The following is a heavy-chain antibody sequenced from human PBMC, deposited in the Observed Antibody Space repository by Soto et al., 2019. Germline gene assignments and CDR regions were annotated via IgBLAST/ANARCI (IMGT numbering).Heavy chain of an antibody. Sequence: DVKLLESGGGLVQPGGSLTLSCAASGFRFSNYAMSWVRQTPGKGLELVSLISGSGDNTYYADSVKGRFTISRDNSQNTLYLHMNSLRAEDTAVYYCTKDIAAAYYFDFWGQGTLVTVSS. V-gene: IGHV3-23*01. CDR2: ISGSGDNT. D-gene: IGHD6-13*01. CDR3: TKDIAAAYYFDF. CDR1: GFRFSNYA. J-gene: IGHJ4*02.